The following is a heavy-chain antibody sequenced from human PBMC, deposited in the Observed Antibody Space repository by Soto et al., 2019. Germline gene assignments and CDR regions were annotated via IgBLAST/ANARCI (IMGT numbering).Heavy chain of an antibody. CDR2: MNPNSGNT. Sequence: GASVKVSCKASGYTFTSYDINWVRQATGQGLERMGWMNPNSGNTDYAQKFQGRVTMTRNASTSTAYMELSSLRSEDTAVYYCARYRTAMGTYYYYGMDVWGQGTTVTVSS. V-gene: IGHV1-8*01. CDR1: GYTFTSYD. CDR3: ARYRTAMGTYYYYGMDV. D-gene: IGHD5-18*01. J-gene: IGHJ6*02.